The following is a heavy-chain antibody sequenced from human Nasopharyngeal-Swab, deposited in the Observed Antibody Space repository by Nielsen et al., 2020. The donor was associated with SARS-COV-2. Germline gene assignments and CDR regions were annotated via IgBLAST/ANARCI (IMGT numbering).Heavy chain of an antibody. D-gene: IGHD6-13*01. CDR1: GFTFSRYT. CDR2: ISYDGSKK. V-gene: IGHV3-30-3*01. CDR3: ARDQGSSWYTYYYYYGMDV. J-gene: IGHJ6*02. Sequence: GGSLRLSCAASGFTFSRYTMHRVRRAPGKGLEWVAVISYDGSKKYYADSVKGRFTISRDNSKNTLYLQMNSLRAEDTAVYYCARDQGSSWYTYYYYYGMDVWGQGTTVTVSS.